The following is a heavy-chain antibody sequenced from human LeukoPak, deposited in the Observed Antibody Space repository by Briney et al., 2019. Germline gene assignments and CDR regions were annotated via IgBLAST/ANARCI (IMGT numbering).Heavy chain of an antibody. Sequence: GGSLRLTCAGSGFIFSKAWLKWVRQAPGKGLEWVGQIKSKVNGETIDYAAAVKGRFTISRDDSKNTLYLQMNSLRSEDTALYYCTTGNGYTFDNWGQGTLVTVS. J-gene: IGHJ4*02. CDR2: IKSKVNGETI. CDR3: TTGNGYTFDN. D-gene: IGHD5-24*01. V-gene: IGHV3-15*01. CDR1: GFIFSKAW.